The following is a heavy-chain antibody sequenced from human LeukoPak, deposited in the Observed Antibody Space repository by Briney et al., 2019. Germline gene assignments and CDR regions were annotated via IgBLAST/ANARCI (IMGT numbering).Heavy chain of an antibody. D-gene: IGHD3-10*01. CDR3: ARDSRGLWFGFDY. Sequence: GASVKVSCKASGYTFTSYYMHWGRQAPGQRLEWMGVINPSDGSTDYAQKFQGRVTMTRDTSTSTVYMELSSLRSADTAVYYCARDSRGLWFGFDYWGQGTLVTVSS. CDR1: GYTFTSYY. J-gene: IGHJ4*02. CDR2: INPSDGST. V-gene: IGHV1-46*01.